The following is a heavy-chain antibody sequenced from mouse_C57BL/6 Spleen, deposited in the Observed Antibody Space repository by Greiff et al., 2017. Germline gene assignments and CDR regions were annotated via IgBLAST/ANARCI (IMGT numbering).Heavy chain of an antibody. Sequence: SGPELVKPGASVKIPCKASGYTFTDYNMDWVKQSHGKSLEWIGDINPNNGGTIYNQKFKGKATLTVDKSSSTAYMELRSLTSEDTAVYYCARRGYGSSYLDYWGQGTTLTVSS. CDR3: ARRGYGSSYLDY. V-gene: IGHV1-18*01. D-gene: IGHD1-1*01. J-gene: IGHJ2*01. CDR1: GYTFTDYN. CDR2: INPNNGGT.